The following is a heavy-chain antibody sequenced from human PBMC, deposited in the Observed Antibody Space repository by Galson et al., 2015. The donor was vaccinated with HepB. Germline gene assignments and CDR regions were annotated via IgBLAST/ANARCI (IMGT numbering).Heavy chain of an antibody. CDR3: TTDYGYQWGSFRLAY. CDR2: MNWNGGCR. Sequence: SLRLSCAASGFTFDDFPMHWVRQPPGKGLEWVSGMNWNGGCRGYADSVKGRFTISRDNVKNSLFVQMNSLENEDTAVYYCTTDYGYQWGSFRLAYWGQGALVTVSS. V-gene: IGHV3-9*01. CDR1: GFTFDDFP. D-gene: IGHD3-16*02. J-gene: IGHJ4*02.